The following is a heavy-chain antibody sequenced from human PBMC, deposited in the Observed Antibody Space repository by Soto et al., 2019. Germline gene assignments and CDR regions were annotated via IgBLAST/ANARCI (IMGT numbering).Heavy chain of an antibody. V-gene: IGHV4-59*01. D-gene: IGHD3-9*01. CDR3: ARDRLDYDILTGYRYGMDV. J-gene: IGHJ6*02. Sequence: SETRSLTCTVSGGSISSYYWSWIRQPPGKGLEWIGYIYYSGSTNYNPSLKSRVTISVDTSKNQFSLKLSSVTAADTAVYYCARDRLDYDILTGYRYGMDVWGQGTTVTVSS. CDR1: GGSISSYY. CDR2: IYYSGST.